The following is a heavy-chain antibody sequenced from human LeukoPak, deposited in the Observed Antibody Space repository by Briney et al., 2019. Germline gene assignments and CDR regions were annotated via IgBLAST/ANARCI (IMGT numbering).Heavy chain of an antibody. CDR3: AELGITMIGGV. V-gene: IGHV3-48*03. J-gene: IGHJ6*04. CDR2: IGGSGSTI. Sequence: GGSLRLSCAASGFTFSSYEMNWVRQAPGKGLEWVSYIGGSGSTIYYADSVKGRFTISRDNAKNSLYLQMNSLRAEDTAVYYCAELGITMIGGVWGKGTTVTIPS. D-gene: IGHD3-10*02. CDR1: GFTFSSYE.